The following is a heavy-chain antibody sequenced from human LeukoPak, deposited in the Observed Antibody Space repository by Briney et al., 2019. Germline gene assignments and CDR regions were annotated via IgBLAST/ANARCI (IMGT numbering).Heavy chain of an antibody. CDR2: INHSGST. D-gene: IGHD3-16*01. CDR3: ARGKGGAGGYYYYGMDV. J-gene: IGHJ6*04. CDR1: GGSFSGYY. V-gene: IGHV4-34*01. Sequence: SETLSLTCAVYGGSFSGYYWSWIRQPPGMGLEWIGEINHSGSTNYNPSLKSRVTISVDTSKNQFSLKLSSVTAADTAVYYCARGKGGAGGYYYYGMDVWGKGTTVTVSS.